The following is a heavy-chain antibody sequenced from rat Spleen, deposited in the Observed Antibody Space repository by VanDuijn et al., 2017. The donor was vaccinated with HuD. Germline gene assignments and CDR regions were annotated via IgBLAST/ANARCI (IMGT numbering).Heavy chain of an antibody. CDR1: GFTFSDYN. V-gene: IGHV5-7*01. CDR2: ISTSGGRT. D-gene: IGHD3-1*01. J-gene: IGHJ4*01. CDR3: ARHSAAPVYVMDA. Sequence: EVQLVESGGGLVQPGRSLKLSCAASGFTFSDYNMAWVRQAPKKGLEWVATISTSGGRTYYRDSVKGRFTISRDNAKSTLYLQMGSLRSEDTATYYCARHSAAPVYVMDAWGQGTSVTVSS.